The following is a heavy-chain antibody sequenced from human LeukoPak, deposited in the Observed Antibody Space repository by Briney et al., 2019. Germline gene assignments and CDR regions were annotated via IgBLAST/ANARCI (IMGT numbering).Heavy chain of an antibody. CDR2: IKQGGSEK. J-gene: IGHJ6*03. D-gene: IGHD5-12*01. V-gene: IGHV3-7*01. CDR3: ARAVATGRWPAYYYYYYYIDV. Sequence: PGGSLRLSCAASGFTFSSYWMSWVRQAPGKGLEWVANIKQGGSEKYYVDSVKGRFTIPRDNAKNSLYLQMNSLRAEDTAVYYCARAVATGRWPAYYYYYYYIDVWGKGTTVTISS. CDR1: GFTFSSYW.